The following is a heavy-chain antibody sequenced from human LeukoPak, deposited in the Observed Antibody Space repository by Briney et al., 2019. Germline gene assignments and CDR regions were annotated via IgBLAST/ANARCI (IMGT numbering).Heavy chain of an antibody. CDR3: VKPDIVIEPPALRPLDY. V-gene: IGHV3-30*02. J-gene: IGHJ4*02. CDR2: IRYDGNIK. Sequence: PGGSLRLSCAASGFSFSDYGMHWVRQAPGKGLEWAAFIRYDGNIKYYVDSVKGRFTISRDNSKNTLYLQMNSLRAEDTAVYYCVKPDIVIEPPALRPLDYWGQGTLVTVSS. CDR1: GFSFSDYG. D-gene: IGHD2-2*01.